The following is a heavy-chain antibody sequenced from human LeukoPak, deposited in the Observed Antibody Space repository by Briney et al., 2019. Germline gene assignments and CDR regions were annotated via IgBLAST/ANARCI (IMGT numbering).Heavy chain of an antibody. V-gene: IGHV1-69*01. D-gene: IGHD2-2*01. Sequence: SVKVSCKASGGTFSSYAISWVRQAPGRGLEWMGGIIPIFGTANYAQKFQGRVTITADESTSTAYMELSSLRSEDTAVYYCARDRANCSSTSCYVRWVGWFDPWGQGTLVTVSS. CDR2: IIPIFGTA. J-gene: IGHJ5*02. CDR3: ARDRANCSSTSCYVRWVGWFDP. CDR1: GGTFSSYA.